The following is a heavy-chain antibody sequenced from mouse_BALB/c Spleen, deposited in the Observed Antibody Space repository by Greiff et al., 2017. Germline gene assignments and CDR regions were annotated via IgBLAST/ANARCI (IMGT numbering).Heavy chain of an antibody. CDR3: ARRDGY. Sequence: EVKVVESGGGLVKPGGSLKLSCAASGFTFSSYAMSWVRQTPEKRLEWVATISSGGSYTYYPDSVKGRFTISRDNAKNTLYLQMSSLRSEDTAMYYCARRDGYWGQGTLVTVSA. V-gene: IGHV5-9-3*01. CDR1: GFTFSSYA. CDR2: ISSGGSYT. J-gene: IGHJ3*02.